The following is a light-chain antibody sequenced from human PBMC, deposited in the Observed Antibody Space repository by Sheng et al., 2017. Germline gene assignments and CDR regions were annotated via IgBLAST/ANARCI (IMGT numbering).Light chain of an antibody. CDR2: GAS. J-gene: IGKJ4*01. V-gene: IGKV3-15*01. Sequence: EIVMTQSPATLSVSPGDTATVSCRASQSVFHNLAWYQQKPGQAPRLLIYGASNRAPGVPARFSGSGSGSEFTLTISSLQSEDFALYFCQQYNNWPPVTFGGGTRVEI. CDR1: QSVFHN. CDR3: QQYNNWPPVT.